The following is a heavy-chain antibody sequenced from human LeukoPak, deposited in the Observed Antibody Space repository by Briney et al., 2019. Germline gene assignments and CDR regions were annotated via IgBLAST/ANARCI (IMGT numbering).Heavy chain of an antibody. Sequence: ASVKVSRKASGYTFTSFGISWVRQAPGQGLEWMGWISAYNGNTNYAQKLQGRVTMTTDTSTSTAYMELRSLRSDDTAVYYCARVPATVEYYYYYYYMDVWGKGTTVTVSS. CDR3: ARVPATVEYYYYYYYMDV. J-gene: IGHJ6*03. CDR2: ISAYNGNT. V-gene: IGHV1-18*01. CDR1: GYTFTSFG. D-gene: IGHD4-23*01.